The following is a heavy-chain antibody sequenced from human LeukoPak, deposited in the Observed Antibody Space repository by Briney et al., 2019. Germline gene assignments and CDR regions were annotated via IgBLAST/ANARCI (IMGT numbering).Heavy chain of an antibody. Sequence: PGGSLRLSCAASGFTFSDYYMSWLRQAPGKGLEWVSYITSSISYTDYADSVKGRFTISRDNAKNALYLQMNSLRAEDTAVYYCARLAFRGRSPFDYWGQGTLVTVSS. CDR3: ARLAFRGRSPFDY. D-gene: IGHD3-16*01. CDR2: ITSSISYT. J-gene: IGHJ4*02. V-gene: IGHV3-11*03. CDR1: GFTFSDYY.